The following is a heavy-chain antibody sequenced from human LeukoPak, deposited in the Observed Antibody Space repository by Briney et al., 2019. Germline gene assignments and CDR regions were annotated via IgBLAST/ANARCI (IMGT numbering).Heavy chain of an antibody. CDR2: FDPEDGET. Sequence: EASVKVSCKVFGYTLTELSMHWVRQAPGKGLEWMGGFDPEDGETIYAQKFQGRVTMTGDTSTDTAYMELSSLRSEDTAVYYCATHAGIAVAGTDYWGQGTLVTLSS. CDR1: GYTLTELS. J-gene: IGHJ4*02. CDR3: ATHAGIAVAGTDY. V-gene: IGHV1-24*01. D-gene: IGHD6-19*01.